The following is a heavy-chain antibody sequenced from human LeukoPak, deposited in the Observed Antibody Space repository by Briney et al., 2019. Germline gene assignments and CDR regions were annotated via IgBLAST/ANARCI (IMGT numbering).Heavy chain of an antibody. CDR3: ARLTKRNDPFAI. D-gene: IGHD1-14*01. Sequence: SETLSLTCTVSNGSISSYYWSWIRQPPGKGLEWIGYIYYSGSTNYNPSLKSRLTMSVDTSKNQFSLKLTSVTAADTAVYYCARLTKRNDPFAIWGQGTMVTVSS. V-gene: IGHV4-59*01. CDR2: IYYSGST. J-gene: IGHJ3*02. CDR1: NGSISSYY.